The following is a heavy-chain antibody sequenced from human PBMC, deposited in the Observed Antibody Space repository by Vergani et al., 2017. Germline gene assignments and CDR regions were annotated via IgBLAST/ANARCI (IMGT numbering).Heavy chain of an antibody. Sequence: QITLKESGPTLVKPTQTLTLTCTFSGFSLTTVGVGVGWIRQPPGKALEFLALTYWNDDERYSPSLKTRLSITKDTSKILVVLTMNNMDPVDTATYYCAHLHCGGSCYGRHCQNWGQGTLVTVSS. D-gene: IGHD2-21*01. CDR3: AHLHCGGSCYGRHCQN. J-gene: IGHJ1*01. CDR1: GFSLTTVGVG. CDR2: TYWNDDE. V-gene: IGHV2-5*01.